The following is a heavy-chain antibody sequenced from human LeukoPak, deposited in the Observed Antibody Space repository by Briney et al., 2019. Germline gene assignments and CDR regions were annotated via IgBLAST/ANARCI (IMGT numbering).Heavy chain of an antibody. CDR2: IYYSGST. CDR3: ARGYYDSSGYLISYNWFDP. V-gene: IGHV4-59*01. CDR1: GGSISHYY. J-gene: IGHJ5*02. Sequence: PSETLSLTCTVSGGSISHYYWSWIRQPPGKGLEWIGYIYYSGSTNYNPSLKSRVTISVETSKNQLSLKLSSVPAADTAVYYCARGYYDSSGYLISYNWFDPWGQGTLVTVSS. D-gene: IGHD3-22*01.